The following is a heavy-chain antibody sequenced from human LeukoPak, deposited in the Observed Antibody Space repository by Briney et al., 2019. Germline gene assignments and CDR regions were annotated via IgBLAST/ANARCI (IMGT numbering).Heavy chain of an antibody. Sequence: GGSLRLSCAASGFTFSTYWMTWVRQAPGKGLERVANIKQDGSEKYYVDSVKGRFTISRDNAKNSLYLQMNSLRAEDTAVYYCAGGQTYYYDTSGHYPLDYWGQGTLVTVSS. J-gene: IGHJ4*02. D-gene: IGHD3-22*01. CDR2: IKQDGSEK. CDR1: GFTFSTYW. CDR3: AGGQTYYYDTSGHYPLDY. V-gene: IGHV3-7*01.